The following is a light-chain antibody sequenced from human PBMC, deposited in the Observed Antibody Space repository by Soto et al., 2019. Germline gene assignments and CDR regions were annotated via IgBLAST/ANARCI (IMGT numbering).Light chain of an antibody. J-gene: IGLJ2*01. V-gene: IGLV2-14*01. CDR1: GSDVGGYNY. CDR3: SSYTSASTPLV. CDR2: DVS. Sequence: QSALTQPASVSGSPGQSITISYTGTGSDVGGYNYVSWYQQHPGKAPKVMIYDVSNRPSGVSNRFSGSKSGNTASLTISVLQAEDEADYYCSSYTSASTPLVFGGGTKLTVL.